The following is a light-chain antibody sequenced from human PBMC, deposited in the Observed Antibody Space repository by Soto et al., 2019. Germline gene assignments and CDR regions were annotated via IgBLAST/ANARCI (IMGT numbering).Light chain of an antibody. V-gene: IGKV3-11*01. J-gene: IGKJ1*01. Sequence: VVTQSPPTLSLSPGERATLSCRTSLSVSSYLAWYQQKSGQAPRLLIYDASNRATGIPARFSGSGSGTDFTLTISSLEPEDFAVYYCQQRSNWPPWTFGQGTKVDIK. CDR1: LSVSSY. CDR2: DAS. CDR3: QQRSNWPPWT.